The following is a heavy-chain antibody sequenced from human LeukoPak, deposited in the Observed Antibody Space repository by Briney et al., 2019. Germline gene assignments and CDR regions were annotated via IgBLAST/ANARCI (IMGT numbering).Heavy chain of an antibody. D-gene: IGHD5-24*01. V-gene: IGHV3-23*01. J-gene: IGHJ4*02. CDR3: TRVGYIDEGIDY. CDR2: FDGNGPNT. Sequence: PGGSLRLSCAASGFTFSSFAMTWVSQAPGKGLEWVSGFDGNGPNTYYADSVKGRWTISRDNSRNTLYLEMNSLRAEDTAIYYCTRVGYIDEGIDYWGQGTLVTVSS. CDR1: GFTFSSFA.